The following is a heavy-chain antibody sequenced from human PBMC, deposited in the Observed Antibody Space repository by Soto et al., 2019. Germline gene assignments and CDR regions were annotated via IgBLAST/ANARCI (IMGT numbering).Heavy chain of an antibody. CDR1: GFTFSSYA. Sequence: GGSLRLSCAASGFTFSSYAMSWVRQAPGKGLEWVSAISGSGGSTYYVDSVKGRFTISRDNSKNTLYLQMNSLRAEDTAVYYCAKATVPSSSWYYFDYWGQGTLVTVSS. D-gene: IGHD6-13*01. J-gene: IGHJ4*02. V-gene: IGHV3-23*01. CDR2: ISGSGGST. CDR3: AKATVPSSSWYYFDY.